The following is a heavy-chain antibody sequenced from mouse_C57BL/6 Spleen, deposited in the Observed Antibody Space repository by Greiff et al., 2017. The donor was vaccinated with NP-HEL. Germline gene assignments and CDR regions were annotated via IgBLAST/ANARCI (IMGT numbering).Heavy chain of an antibody. D-gene: IGHD2-5*01. V-gene: IGHV1-61*01. CDR2: IYPSDSET. Sequence: QVQLQQSGAELVRPGSSVKLSCKASGYTFTSYWMDWVKQRPGQGLEWIGNIYPSDSETHYNQKFKDKATLTVDKSSSTAYMQLSSLTSEDSAVYYCARKRDSNHWYFDVWGTGTTVTVSS. CDR3: ARKRDSNHWYFDV. J-gene: IGHJ1*03. CDR1: GYTFTSYW.